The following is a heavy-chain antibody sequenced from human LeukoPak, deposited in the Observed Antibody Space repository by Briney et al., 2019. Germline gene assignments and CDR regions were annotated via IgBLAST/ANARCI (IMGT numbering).Heavy chain of an antibody. V-gene: IGHV3-21*01. CDR3: TRDGGFDY. D-gene: IGHD3-16*01. CDR1: GVTFSSYS. Sequence: GGALRLSCAASGVTFSSYSMNWVRQAPGKGLEWVSSISHSSSYIYYADSVKGRFTISRDNAKNSLYLQMNSLRAEDTAVYYCTRDGGFDYWGQGTLVTVSS. CDR2: ISHSSSYI. J-gene: IGHJ4*02.